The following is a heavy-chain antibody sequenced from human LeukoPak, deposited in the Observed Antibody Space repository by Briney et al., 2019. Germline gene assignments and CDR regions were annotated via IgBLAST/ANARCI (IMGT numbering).Heavy chain of an antibody. D-gene: IGHD6-6*01. CDR2: IRNKANSYTT. J-gene: IGHJ4*02. Sequence: QTGGSLRLSCSALGLTLSDHYMDWVRQAPGKGLEWVGRIRNKANSYTTEYAASVKGRFTISRDDSKNSLYLQMNSLKTEDTAVYYCATNVDSSADWGQGTLVTVSS. V-gene: IGHV3-72*01. CDR3: ATNVDSSAD. CDR1: GLTLSDHY.